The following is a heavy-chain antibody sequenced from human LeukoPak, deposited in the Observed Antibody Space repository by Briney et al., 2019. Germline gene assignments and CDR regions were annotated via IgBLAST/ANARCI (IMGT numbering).Heavy chain of an antibody. V-gene: IGHV4-59*01. Sequence: SETLSLTCTVSGGSISSYYWNWIRQPPGKGLEWIGYIYYSGITNYNPSLKSRVTISVDTSKSQFSLKLSSVTAADTAVYYCAKRGATMVREYRVDEYHFDYWGQGTLVTVSS. J-gene: IGHJ4*02. CDR1: GGSISSYY. CDR2: IYYSGIT. D-gene: IGHD3-10*01. CDR3: AKRGATMVREYRVDEYHFDY.